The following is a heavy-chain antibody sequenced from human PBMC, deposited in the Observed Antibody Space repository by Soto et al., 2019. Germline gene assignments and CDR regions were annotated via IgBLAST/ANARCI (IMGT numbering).Heavy chain of an antibody. CDR1: GFTFSSYA. CDR2: ISSNGGST. D-gene: IGHD6-19*01. J-gene: IGHJ4*02. Sequence: GGSLRLSCSASGFTFSSYAMHWVRQAPGKGLEYVSAISSNGGSTYYADSVKGRFTISRDNSKNTLYLQMSSLRAEDTAVYYCVKDRSGWYRYFDYWGQGTLVTVSS. V-gene: IGHV3-64D*08. CDR3: VKDRSGWYRYFDY.